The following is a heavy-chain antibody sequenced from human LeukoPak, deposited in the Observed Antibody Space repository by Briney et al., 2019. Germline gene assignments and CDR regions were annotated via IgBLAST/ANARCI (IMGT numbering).Heavy chain of an antibody. CDR1: GDSITNDIYF. Sequence: SETLSLTCTVSGDSITNDIYFWSWIRQHPRKGLEWIGYIYYNGNTYYNPSLKSRVTMSIDPSKNQFSLKLTSMTAADTAVYYCVRDVGFCSGGSCYPYNWFDPWGQGTLVTVSS. CDR2: IYYNGNT. J-gene: IGHJ5*02. D-gene: IGHD2-15*01. V-gene: IGHV4-31*03. CDR3: VRDVGFCSGGSCYPYNWFDP.